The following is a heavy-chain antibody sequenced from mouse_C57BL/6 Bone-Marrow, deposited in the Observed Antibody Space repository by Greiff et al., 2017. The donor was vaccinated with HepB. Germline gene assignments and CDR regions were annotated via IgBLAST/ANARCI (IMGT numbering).Heavy chain of an antibody. V-gene: IGHV1-80*01. Sequence: QVQLQQSGAELVKPGASVKISCKASGYAFSSYWMNWVKPRPGKGLEWIGQIYPGDGDTNYNGKFKGKATLTADKSSSTAYMQLSSLTSEDSAVYFCARRRLRHYAMDYWGQGTSVTVSS. J-gene: IGHJ4*01. CDR3: ARRRLRHYAMDY. D-gene: IGHD2-2*01. CDR1: GYAFSSYW. CDR2: IYPGDGDT.